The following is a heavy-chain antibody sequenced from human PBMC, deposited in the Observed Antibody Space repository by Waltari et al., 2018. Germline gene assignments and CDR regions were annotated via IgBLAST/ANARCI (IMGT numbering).Heavy chain of an antibody. D-gene: IGHD2-2*01. J-gene: IGHJ6*02. V-gene: IGHV1-69*08. Sequence: QVQLVQSGAEVKKPGSSVKVSCKASGGTFSSYTISWVRQAPGQGLEWMGRIIPILGIANYAQKVQGRVTMTADKSTSTAYMELSSLRSEDTAVYYCAREDYCSSTSCYSEGVNYYGMDVWGQGTTVTVSS. CDR2: IIPILGIA. CDR3: AREDYCSSTSCYSEGVNYYGMDV. CDR1: GGTFSSYT.